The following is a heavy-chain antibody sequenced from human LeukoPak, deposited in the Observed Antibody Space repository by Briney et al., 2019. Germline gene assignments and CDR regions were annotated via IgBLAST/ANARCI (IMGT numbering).Heavy chain of an antibody. CDR1: GFTFSDYY. V-gene: IGHV3-11*04. J-gene: IGHJ6*02. CDR2: ISSSGSTI. D-gene: IGHD3-22*01. Sequence: GGSLRLSCAASGFTFSDYYLSWIRQAPGKGLEWVSYISSSGSTIYYADSVKGQFTISRDNAKNSLYLQMNSLRAEDTAVYYCARKDYYDSSGQHYGMDVWGQGTTVTVSS. CDR3: ARKDYYDSSGQHYGMDV.